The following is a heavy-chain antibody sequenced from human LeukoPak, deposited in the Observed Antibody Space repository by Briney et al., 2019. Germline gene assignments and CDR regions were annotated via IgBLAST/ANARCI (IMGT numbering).Heavy chain of an antibody. CDR1: GGSISRYY. CDR2: IYHSGSP. J-gene: IGHJ4*02. Sequence: SETLSLTCAVWGGSISRYYASCVPEPPGRGREWGGSIYHSGSPYYNTSLKSRVPISLDTAKHHFSFKLNSAAGARTAGFYFAADRGISMIVTRGYLYYWGQGNLVTVTS. D-gene: IGHD3-22*01. CDR3: AADRGISMIVTRGYLYY. V-gene: IGHV4-59*04.